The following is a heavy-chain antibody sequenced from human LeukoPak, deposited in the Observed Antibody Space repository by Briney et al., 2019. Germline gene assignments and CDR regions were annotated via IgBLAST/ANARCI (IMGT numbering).Heavy chain of an antibody. J-gene: IGHJ4*02. V-gene: IGHV3-7*01. D-gene: IGHD6-19*01. CDR1: GFSFSSYW. CDR2: IKQDGNEK. CDR3: ARDSDATVAATAY. Sequence: GGSLRLSCAASGFSFSSYWMSWVRQAPGKGLEWVANIKQDGNEKYYLDSAKGRFTISRDNAKASVYLQMNSLRAEDTAMYYCARDSDATVAATAYWGQGTLVTVSS.